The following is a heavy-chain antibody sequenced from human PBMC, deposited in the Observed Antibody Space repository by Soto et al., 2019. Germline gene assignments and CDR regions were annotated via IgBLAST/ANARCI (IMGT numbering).Heavy chain of an antibody. Sequence: ASVEVSCKDSGYAFTSYSMHWVRQDPGQRLEWMGWINAGNGNTKYSQKFQGRVTITRDTSASTAYMELSSLRSEDTAVYYCARDRDYYGSGSYYYWGQGTLVTVSS. CDR2: INAGNGNT. V-gene: IGHV1-3*01. J-gene: IGHJ4*02. CDR3: ARDRDYYGSGSYYY. CDR1: GYAFTSYS. D-gene: IGHD3-10*01.